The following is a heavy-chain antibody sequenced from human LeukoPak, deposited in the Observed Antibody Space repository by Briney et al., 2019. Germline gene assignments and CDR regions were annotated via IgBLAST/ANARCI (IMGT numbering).Heavy chain of an antibody. CDR3: ASHYYDSSGYISGAFNI. V-gene: IGHV4-4*07. D-gene: IGHD3-22*01. CDR1: GGSISSDY. J-gene: IGHJ3*02. Sequence: SETLSLTCTVSGGSISSDYWSWIRQPAGKGLEWIGRIYTSGSTNYNPSLKSRVTMSVDTSKNQFSLKLSSVTAADTAVYYCASHYYDSSGYISGAFNIWGQGTMVTVSS. CDR2: IYTSGST.